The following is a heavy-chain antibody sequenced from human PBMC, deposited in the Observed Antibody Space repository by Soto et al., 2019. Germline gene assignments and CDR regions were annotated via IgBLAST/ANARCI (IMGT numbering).Heavy chain of an antibody. V-gene: IGHV3-23*01. CDR2: ISANGGRA. CDR3: ASWVIALGGTGYFRH. CDR1: GFTFASHA. Sequence: EAQLLESGGDLIQPGGSLTLSCAASGFTFASHAMSWVRQAPGKGLEWVSGISANGGRANYADSVKGRFSLSRDNSKNTRFLQMDSLTAEETAIYYCASWVIALGGTGYFRHWGQGTLVTVSS. J-gene: IGHJ1*01. D-gene: IGHD6-19*01.